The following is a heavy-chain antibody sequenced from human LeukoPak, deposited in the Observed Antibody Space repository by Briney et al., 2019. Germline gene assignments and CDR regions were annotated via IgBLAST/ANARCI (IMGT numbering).Heavy chain of an antibody. CDR2: IYPDDSDT. D-gene: IGHD3-10*01. CDR3: VRRRGASGTINHFDP. V-gene: IGHV5-51*01. Sequence: GESLKISCKTSGYSFTTYWIGWVRQMPGTGLEWVGAIYPDDSDTRYSPSFQGQVVISADRSIRTAYLQCTTLKTSDTAMYYCVRRRGASGTINHFDPWGQGTLVTVSS. CDR1: GYSFTTYW. J-gene: IGHJ5*02.